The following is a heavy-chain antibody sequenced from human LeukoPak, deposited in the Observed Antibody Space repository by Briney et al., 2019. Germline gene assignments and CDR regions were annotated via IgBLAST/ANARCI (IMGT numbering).Heavy chain of an antibody. CDR2: IYYNGRT. CDR3: ARITDRTIFGEIMHGFDI. V-gene: IGHV4-39*01. Sequence: SETLSLTCTVSGDSINNNNYYWGWIRQPPGKGLEWIGNIYYNGRTYYSPSLKSRGTISVDTSNNQFTLKLSSVTAANTAVYYCARITDRTIFGEIMHGFDIWGQGTPVTVSS. CDR1: GDSINNNNYY. J-gene: IGHJ3*02. D-gene: IGHD3-3*01.